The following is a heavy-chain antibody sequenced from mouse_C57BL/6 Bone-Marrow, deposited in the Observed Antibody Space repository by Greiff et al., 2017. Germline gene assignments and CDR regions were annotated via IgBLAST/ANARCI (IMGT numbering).Heavy chain of an antibody. J-gene: IGHJ4*01. CDR2: IDPSDSYT. V-gene: IGHV1-69*01. CDR1: GYTFTSYW. Sequence: QVQLQQPGAELVMPGASVKLSCKASGYTFTSYWMHWVKQRPGKGLEWIGEIDPSDSYTNYNHKFKGKSTLTVDKYSSTAYMQLSSLTSEDSAVYYCARWVDGNGDYWGQGTSVTVSS. CDR3: ARWVDGNGDY. D-gene: IGHD2-1*01.